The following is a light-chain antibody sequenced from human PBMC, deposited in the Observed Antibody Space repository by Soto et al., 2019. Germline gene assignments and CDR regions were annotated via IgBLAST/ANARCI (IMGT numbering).Light chain of an antibody. J-gene: IGKJ1*01. CDR3: QQYESSRT. CDR2: GSS. Sequence: EIVLTQSPGTLALSPGEXATLSGRASQSVSSSYLSWYQQKPGQAPRLLIYGSSSRATAIPARFSGSGSGTDFTLPISRLEAKGCAVYYCQQYESSRTFGQGTKGDIK. CDR1: QSVSSSY. V-gene: IGKV3-20*01.